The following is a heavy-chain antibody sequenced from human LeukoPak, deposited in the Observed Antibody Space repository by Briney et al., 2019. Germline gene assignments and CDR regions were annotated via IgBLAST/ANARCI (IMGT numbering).Heavy chain of an antibody. Sequence: GGSLTLSCAASGFSFSSYAMSWVRQATGMGLEWVSGLSVSGSSTYFADSVKGRFTISRDNSKNTLYLQMNSLGAEDTAVYYCAKVAPYGNYVFDRWGQGTLVTVSS. V-gene: IGHV3-23*01. CDR1: GFSFSSYA. CDR2: LSVSGSST. D-gene: IGHD3-10*02. CDR3: AKVAPYGNYVFDR. J-gene: IGHJ4*02.